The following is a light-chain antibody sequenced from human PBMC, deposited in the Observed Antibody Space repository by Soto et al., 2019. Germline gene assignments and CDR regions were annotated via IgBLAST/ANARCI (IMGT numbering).Light chain of an antibody. Sequence: MMMQSPATLSMPTGERATRSCRASQSVSTNFAWYQQRPGQAPRLLFDGASIRGTAVPARFTASGSGTEFTGNGSTLPSKDIAVYYCQHSNTGPRTFGQETKVETK. CDR1: QSVSTN. CDR3: QHSNTGPRT. V-gene: IGKV3D-15*03. J-gene: IGKJ4*01. CDR2: GAS.